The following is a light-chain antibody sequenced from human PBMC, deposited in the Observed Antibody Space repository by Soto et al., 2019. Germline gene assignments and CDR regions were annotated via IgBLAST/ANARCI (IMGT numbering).Light chain of an antibody. V-gene: IGKV2-24*01. Sequence: DIVMTQTPLSSPVTLGQPASFSCRSSQSLVHSDGNTYVSWLQQRPSQPPRHLIYQISDRFSGVPDRFSGSGAGTDFRLTISRVEAEDVGGYYCMQGTQSPWTFGKGTKVEIK. J-gene: IGKJ1*01. CDR1: QSLVHSDGNTY. CDR2: QIS. CDR3: MQGTQSPWT.